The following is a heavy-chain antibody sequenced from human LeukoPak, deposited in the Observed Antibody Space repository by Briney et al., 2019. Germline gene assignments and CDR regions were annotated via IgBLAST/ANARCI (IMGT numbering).Heavy chain of an antibody. Sequence: PGGSLRLSCAASGFTFSSHWMHWVRQAPGKGLVWVSRINNRGSDTTYADFLEGRFTISRDNAKNMLYLQMNSLRAEGTAVYYCARGSYGPDIWGQGTMVTVSS. CDR1: GFTFSSHW. CDR2: INNRGSDT. CDR3: ARGSYGPDI. J-gene: IGHJ3*02. D-gene: IGHD3-16*01. V-gene: IGHV3-74*01.